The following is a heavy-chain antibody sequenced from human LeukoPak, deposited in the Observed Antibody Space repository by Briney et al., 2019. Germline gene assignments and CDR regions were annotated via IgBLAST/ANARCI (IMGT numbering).Heavy chain of an antibody. Sequence: GGSLRLSCSASGFTFSDYDMNWVRQAPGKGLEWVSSISYLSSHVYYGDSVKGRFSISRDNAKNTLYLQMNSLRAEDTALYYCTTLGYHLDSWGQGTLVTVSS. CDR3: TTLGYHLDS. V-gene: IGHV3-21*04. J-gene: IGHJ4*02. CDR1: GFTFSDYD. D-gene: IGHD3-22*01. CDR2: ISYLSSHV.